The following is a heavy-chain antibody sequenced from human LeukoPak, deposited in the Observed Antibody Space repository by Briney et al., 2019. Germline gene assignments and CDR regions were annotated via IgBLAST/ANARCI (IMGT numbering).Heavy chain of an antibody. V-gene: IGHV4-31*03. CDR3: VRFRDTADN. D-gene: IGHD5-18*01. J-gene: IGHJ4*02. Sequence: PSQTLSLTCTVSGGSISSGAYYWSWIRQHQGKGLEWIVYIHYSGTTYYNPSLKSRVTISVDTSKNQFSLKLSSVTAADTAVYYCVRFRDTADNWGQGTLVTVSS. CDR1: GGSISSGAYY. CDR2: IHYSGTT.